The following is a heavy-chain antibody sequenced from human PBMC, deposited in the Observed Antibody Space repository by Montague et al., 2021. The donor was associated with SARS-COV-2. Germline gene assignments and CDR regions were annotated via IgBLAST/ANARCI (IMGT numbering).Heavy chain of an antibody. CDR1: GGSISSYY. CDR3: ARGAVYIAYIIYCGSLYYFDD. V-gene: IGHV4-59*12. D-gene: IGHD3-10*01. Sequence: SETLSLTCTVSGGSISSYYWSWIRQPPGKGLEWIGYIYNSGSTNYNPSLKSRVTISVDTSKNQFSLKLSSVTAADTAVYYCARGAVYIAYIIYCGSLYYFDDWGQGTPVTVSS. CDR2: IYNSGST. J-gene: IGHJ4*02.